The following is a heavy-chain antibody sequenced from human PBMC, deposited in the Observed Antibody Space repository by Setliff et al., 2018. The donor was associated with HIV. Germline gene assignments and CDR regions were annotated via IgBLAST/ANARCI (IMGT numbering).Heavy chain of an antibody. V-gene: IGHV1-18*01. CDR2: ISEYNGDT. J-gene: IGHJ6*03. CDR1: GYTFTSYG. CDR3: ARDSSFNMDV. Sequence: GASVKVSCKASGYTFTSYGISWVRQAPGQGLEWMGWISEYNGDTKYAQKLQGRVTMTKDTSTSTAYMELRSLRSDDTAVYYCARDSSFNMDVWGKGTTVTISS.